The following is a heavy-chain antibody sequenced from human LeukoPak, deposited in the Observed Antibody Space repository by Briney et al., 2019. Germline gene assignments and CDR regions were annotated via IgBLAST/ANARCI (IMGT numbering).Heavy chain of an antibody. Sequence: SETLSLTCTVSGGSISSSSYYWGWIRQAPGKGLEWIGSFEYGGSTYYNPSLKSRVTISVDTSKNQFSLKLSSVTAADTAVYYCARDRSSGDYVGQIDYWGQGTLVTVSS. D-gene: IGHD4-23*01. V-gene: IGHV4-39*07. CDR1: GGSISSSSYY. CDR2: FEYGGST. CDR3: ARDRSSGDYVGQIDY. J-gene: IGHJ4*02.